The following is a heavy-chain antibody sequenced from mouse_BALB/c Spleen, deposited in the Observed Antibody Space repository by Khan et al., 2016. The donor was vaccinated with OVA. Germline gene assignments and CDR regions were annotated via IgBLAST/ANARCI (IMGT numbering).Heavy chain of an antibody. CDR3: ARGHYGDPFSY. D-gene: IGHD2-13*01. CDR2: ISDGSTYT. J-gene: IGHJ3*01. CDR1: GFTFSDYY. V-gene: IGHV5-4*02. Sequence: EVELVESGGGLVKPGGSLKLSCAASGFTFSDYYMYWIRQTPEKRLEWVATISDGSTYTYYPDSVKGRVTISRDNAKNSLYLQMSSLKSEDTAIYYCARGHYGDPFSYWGQGTLVTVSA.